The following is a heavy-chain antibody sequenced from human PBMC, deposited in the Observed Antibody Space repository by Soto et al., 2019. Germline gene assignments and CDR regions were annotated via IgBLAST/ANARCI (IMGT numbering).Heavy chain of an antibody. J-gene: IGHJ3*02. CDR3: ATANLLRYFHLYYSDAFDI. V-gene: IGHV1-3*05. Sequence: QVQLVQSGAEEKKPGASVKVSCKASGYTFTSYAMHWVRQAPGQRLEWMGWINAGNGNTKYSQKFQGRATITSATPATTAYIELSSLRSEDTAVYYCATANLLRYFHLYYSDAFDIWGQGTMVTVSS. CDR1: GYTFTSYA. D-gene: IGHD3-9*01. CDR2: INAGNGNT.